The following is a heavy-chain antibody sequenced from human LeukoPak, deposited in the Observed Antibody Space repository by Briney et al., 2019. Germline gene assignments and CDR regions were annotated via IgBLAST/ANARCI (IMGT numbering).Heavy chain of an antibody. CDR2: ISADNGDT. CDR3: ASDAFDI. CDR1: GYPFTSYA. V-gene: IGHV1-3*01. J-gene: IGHJ3*02. Sequence: ASVKVSCKASGYPFTSYAMYWVRQAPGQRLEWMGWISADNGDTRYSQKLQGRVTMTGDTSASTTYMELSSLRSEDTAVYYCASDAFDIWGQGTMVTVSS.